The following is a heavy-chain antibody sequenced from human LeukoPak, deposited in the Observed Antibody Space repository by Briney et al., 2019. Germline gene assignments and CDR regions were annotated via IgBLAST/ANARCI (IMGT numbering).Heavy chain of an antibody. J-gene: IGHJ3*02. CDR2: IYYSGST. D-gene: IGHD5-18*01. V-gene: IGHV4-39*07. CDR1: GGSISSSSYY. CDR3: ARVGLWGYIYFDAFDI. Sequence: SETLSLTCTVSGGSISSSSYYWGWIRQPPGKGLEWIGSIYYSGSTYYNPSLKSRVTISVDTSKNQFSLKLSSVTAADTAVYYCARVGLWGYIYFDAFDIWGQGTMVTVSS.